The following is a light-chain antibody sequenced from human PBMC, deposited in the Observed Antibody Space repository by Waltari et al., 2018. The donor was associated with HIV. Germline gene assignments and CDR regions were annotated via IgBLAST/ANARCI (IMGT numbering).Light chain of an antibody. CDR3: HQYDKVPDT. J-gene: IGKJ2*01. Sequence: DLQMHQSPSSLSASCRDRLTITCQASQDIHNYLNWYQQKPGKAPKLLIYDVSNLETGVPSRFSGSGSGTDFYLTSSSLQPGDIATYFCHQYDKVPDTSGQGTKLEI. CDR1: QDIHNY. CDR2: DVS. V-gene: IGKV1-33*01.